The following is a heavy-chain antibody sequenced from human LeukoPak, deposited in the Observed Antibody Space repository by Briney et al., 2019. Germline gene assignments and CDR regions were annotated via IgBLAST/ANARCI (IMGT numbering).Heavy chain of an antibody. CDR1: GYTFTSYD. CDR2: ISAYNGNT. Sequence: ASVKVSCKASGYTFTSYDINWVRQATGQGLEWMGWISAYNGNTNYAQKLQGRVTMTTDTSTSTAYMELRSLRSDDTAVYYCARDNWNRFFDYWGQGTLVTVSS. CDR3: ARDNWNRFFDY. V-gene: IGHV1-18*01. J-gene: IGHJ4*02. D-gene: IGHD1-1*01.